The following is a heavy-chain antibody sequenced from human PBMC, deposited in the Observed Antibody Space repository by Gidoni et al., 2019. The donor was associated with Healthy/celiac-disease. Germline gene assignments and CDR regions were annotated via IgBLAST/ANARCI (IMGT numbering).Heavy chain of an antibody. Sequence: VKLVQSGPEVKKPGASVKVSCKASGYPFTGYYMHWVRQAPGPGLEWKGWINPNSGGTNYAQKFQGRVTMTMDTSISTAYMELSRLRSDDTAVYYCARGDTAMVPSDYWGQGTLVTVSS. J-gene: IGHJ4*02. CDR1: GYPFTGYY. V-gene: IGHV1-2*02. CDR3: ARGDTAMVPSDY. D-gene: IGHD5-18*01. CDR2: INPNSGGT.